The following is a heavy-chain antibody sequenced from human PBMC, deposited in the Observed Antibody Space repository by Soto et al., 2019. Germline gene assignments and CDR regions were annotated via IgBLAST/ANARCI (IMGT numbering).Heavy chain of an antibody. J-gene: IGHJ6*02. CDR2: INHSGST. V-gene: IGHV4-34*01. D-gene: IGHD1-1*01. Sequence: SETLSLTCAVYGGSFSGYDWSWIRQPPGKGLEWIGEINHSGSTNYNPSLKSRVTISVDTSKNQFSLKLSSVTAADTAVYYCARGLELERDYYYYGMDVWGQGTTVTVSS. CDR3: ARGLELERDYYYYGMDV. CDR1: GGSFSGYD.